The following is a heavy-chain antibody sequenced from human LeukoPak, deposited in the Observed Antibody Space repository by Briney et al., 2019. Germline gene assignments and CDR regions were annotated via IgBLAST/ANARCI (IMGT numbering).Heavy chain of an antibody. Sequence: EASVRVSCKASGYTFTSYGISWVRQAPGQGREWMGWISAYNGNTNYAQKLQGRVTMTTDTSTSTAYMELRSLRSDDTAVYYCARDRYGDGVDYWGQGTLVTVSS. V-gene: IGHV1-18*04. J-gene: IGHJ4*02. D-gene: IGHD4-17*01. CDR3: ARDRYGDGVDY. CDR1: GYTFTSYG. CDR2: ISAYNGNT.